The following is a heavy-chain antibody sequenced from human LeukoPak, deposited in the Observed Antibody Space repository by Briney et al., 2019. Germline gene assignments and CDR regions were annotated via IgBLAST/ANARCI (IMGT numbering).Heavy chain of an antibody. CDR3: ARGADYDILTGYMDV. Sequence: GWSLRLSCAASGLTFSTYTMNWVRQAPGKGLEWVSSISSSSSYLYYADSVKGRFTISRANAKNSLYLEMNSLRAEDTAVYYCARGADYDILTGYMDVWGKGTTVTVSS. J-gene: IGHJ6*03. V-gene: IGHV3-21*01. CDR1: GLTFSTYT. CDR2: ISSSSSYL. D-gene: IGHD3-9*01.